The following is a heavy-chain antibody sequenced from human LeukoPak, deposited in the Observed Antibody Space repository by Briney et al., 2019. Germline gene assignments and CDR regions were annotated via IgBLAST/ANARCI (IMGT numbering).Heavy chain of an antibody. CDR1: GGSISSSSYY. CDR2: IYHSGST. J-gene: IGHJ4*02. D-gene: IGHD2-8*01. Sequence: PSETLSLTCTVSGGSISSSSYYWGWIRQPPGKGLEWIGSIYHSGSTYYNPSLKSRITISVDTSKNQFSLKLSSVTAADMAVYYCTRHQWWLAPRNFDYWGQGTLVTVSS. CDR3: TRHQWWLAPRNFDY. V-gene: IGHV4-39*01.